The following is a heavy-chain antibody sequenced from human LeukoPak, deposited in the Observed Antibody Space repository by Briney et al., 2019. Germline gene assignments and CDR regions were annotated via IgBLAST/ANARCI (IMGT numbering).Heavy chain of an antibody. Sequence: PGGSLRLSCAASGFTFSSYWMSWVRQAPGKGREWVAKIKQDGSEKYCVDSVKGRFTISRDNAKNSLYLQMNSLRAEDTAVYYCARWAVTSYAFDIWGQGTMVTVSS. D-gene: IGHD2/OR15-2a*01. V-gene: IGHV3-7*01. J-gene: IGHJ3*02. CDR3: ARWAVTSYAFDI. CDR1: GFTFSSYW. CDR2: IKQDGSEK.